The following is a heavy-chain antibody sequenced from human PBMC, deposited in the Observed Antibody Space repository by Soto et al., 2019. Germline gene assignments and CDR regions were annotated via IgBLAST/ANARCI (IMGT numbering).Heavy chain of an antibody. CDR2: IYYSGST. Sequence: TSETLSLTCTVSGGSISSGGYYWSWIRQHPGKGLEWIGYIYYSGSTYYNPSLKSRVTISVDTSKNQFSLKLSSVTAADTAVYYCARLQDRHTVVPAFDPWGQGTLVTVSS. V-gene: IGHV4-31*03. CDR3: ARLQDRHTVVPAFDP. J-gene: IGHJ5*02. CDR1: GGSISSGGYY. D-gene: IGHD3-16*02.